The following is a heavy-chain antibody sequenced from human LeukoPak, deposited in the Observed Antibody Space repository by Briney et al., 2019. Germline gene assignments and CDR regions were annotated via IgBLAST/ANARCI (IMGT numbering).Heavy chain of an antibody. J-gene: IGHJ3*02. D-gene: IGHD1-26*01. CDR3: ARRRGRYSGDAFDI. Sequence: GESLKISCKGSGYRFTSYWIGWVRQMPGKGLEWMGFIYPGDSDTRYSPSFQGQVTISADKSMSTAYLQWSSLKASDNDMYYCARRRGRYSGDAFDIWGQGTMVTVSS. V-gene: IGHV5-51*01. CDR1: GYRFTSYW. CDR2: IYPGDSDT.